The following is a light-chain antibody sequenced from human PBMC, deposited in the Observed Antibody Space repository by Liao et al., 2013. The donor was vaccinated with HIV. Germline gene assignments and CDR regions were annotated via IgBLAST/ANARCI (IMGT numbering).Light chain of an antibody. Sequence: SYELTQPPSVSVSPGQTASITCSGDKLGDKYACWYQQKPGQSPVLVIYQDSKRPSGIPERFSGSNSGNTATLTISGTQALDEADYYCQAWDXSTRVFGTGTKV. V-gene: IGLV3-1*01. J-gene: IGLJ1*01. CDR2: QDS. CDR3: QAWDXSTRV. CDR1: KLGDKY.